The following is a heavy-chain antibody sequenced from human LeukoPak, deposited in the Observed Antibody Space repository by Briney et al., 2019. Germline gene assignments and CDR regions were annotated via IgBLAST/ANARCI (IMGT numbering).Heavy chain of an antibody. J-gene: IGHJ4*02. CDR3: ARMLVGATDY. Sequence: GGSLRLSCAASGFTFSRYNMNWVRQAPGKGLEWVSSISTSSSYIYYADSLKGRFTISRDNAKNSLYLQMNSLRAEDTAVYYCARMLVGATDYWGQGTLVTVSS. V-gene: IGHV3-21*01. CDR2: ISTSSSYI. D-gene: IGHD1-26*01. CDR1: GFTFSRYN.